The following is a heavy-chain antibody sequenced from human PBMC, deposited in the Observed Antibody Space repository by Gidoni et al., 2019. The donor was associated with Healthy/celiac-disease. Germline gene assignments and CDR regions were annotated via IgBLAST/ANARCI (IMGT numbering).Heavy chain of an antibody. CDR3: ARGRITGATR. D-gene: IGHD1-20*01. J-gene: IGHJ4*02. V-gene: IGHV4-34*01. Sequence: VQVQQWGAGLLKPSETLSLTCAVYGEPFSGYYWSWIRQPPGKGLEWIGEINHSGSTNYNPSLKSRVTISLDTSKNQFSLKLSSVTAADTAVYYCARGRITGATRWGQGTLVTVSS. CDR2: INHSGST. CDR1: GEPFSGYY.